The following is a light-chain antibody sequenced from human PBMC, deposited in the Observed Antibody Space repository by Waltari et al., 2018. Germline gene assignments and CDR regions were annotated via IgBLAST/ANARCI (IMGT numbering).Light chain of an antibody. J-gene: IGKJ1*01. V-gene: IGKV3-15*01. CDR1: QTVRSN. CDR3: QQYQNWPRT. CDR2: GAS. Sequence: EIVMTQSPATLSVSPGERATLSCRANQTVRSNLAWYQQKPGQAPTLLIYGASTMATGIPARFSASGSGTEFTLTISALQSEDFAVYYCQQYQNWPRTFGQGTKVEIK.